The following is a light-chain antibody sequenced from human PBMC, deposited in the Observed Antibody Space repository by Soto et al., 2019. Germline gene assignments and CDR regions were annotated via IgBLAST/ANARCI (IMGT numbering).Light chain of an antibody. J-gene: IGKJ5*01. CDR2: SAS. V-gene: IGKV1-9*01. CDR3: QQLKSNLIT. CDR1: RGISSY. Sequence: IQLTRSPSSLSASVGVTVTITCQASRGISSYLAWYQQKPGKPPKLLVYSASTLQSGVPSRFSGSGSGTEFTLTISSLQPEDFATYYCQQLKSNLITFGQGTRLEIK.